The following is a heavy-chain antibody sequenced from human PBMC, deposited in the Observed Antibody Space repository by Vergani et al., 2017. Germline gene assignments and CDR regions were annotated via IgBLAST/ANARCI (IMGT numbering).Heavy chain of an antibody. Sequence: EVQLEESGGGLVLPGRSLRLSCVASGFTSAGYAMHWVRQAPGKGLEWVSGISWYSNSIGYADSVKGRFTISRDNAKNSLYLQMNSLRAEDTALYYCAKXLGTSSGGGWFDPWGQGTLVTVSS. CDR1: GFTSAGYA. CDR3: AKXLGTSSGGGWFDP. V-gene: IGHV3-9*02. CDR2: ISWYSNSI. D-gene: IGHD6-6*01. J-gene: IGHJ5*02.